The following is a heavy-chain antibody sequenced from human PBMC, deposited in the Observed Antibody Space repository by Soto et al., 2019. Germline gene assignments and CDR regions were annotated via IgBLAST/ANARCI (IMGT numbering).Heavy chain of an antibody. J-gene: IGHJ4*02. CDR1: GGSISSYY. CDR3: ARHVDYGSGSYIDY. CDR2: IYYSGST. D-gene: IGHD3-10*01. Sequence: SETLSLTCTVSGGSISSYYWSWIRQPPGKGLEWIGYIYYSGSTNYNPSLKSRVTISVDTSKNQFSLKLSSVTAADTAVYYCARHVDYGSGSYIDYWGQGTPVTVSS. V-gene: IGHV4-59*08.